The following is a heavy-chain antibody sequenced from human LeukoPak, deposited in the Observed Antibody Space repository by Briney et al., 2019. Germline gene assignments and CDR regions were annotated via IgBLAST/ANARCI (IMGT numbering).Heavy chain of an antibody. J-gene: IGHJ4*02. CDR2: ISGSSYYI. CDR3: TREGCGATSCYANDY. Sequence: GGSLRLSCAASGFTFSSYTINWVRQAPGKGLEWVSSISGSSYYIYYADSVRGRFTISKDDSKSTTYLQMNSLETEDTAVYFCTREGCGATSCYANDYWGQGTLVTVSS. D-gene: IGHD2-2*01. V-gene: IGHV3-21*04. CDR1: GFTFSSYT.